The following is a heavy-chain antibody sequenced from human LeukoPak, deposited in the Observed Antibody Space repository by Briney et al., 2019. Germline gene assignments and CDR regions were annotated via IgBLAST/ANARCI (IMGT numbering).Heavy chain of an antibody. CDR1: GYTFTSYA. D-gene: IGHD3-10*01. Sequence: ASVKVSCKASGYTFTSYAMHWVRQAPGQRLEWMGWINAGNGNTKYSQKFQGRVTITRDTSTSTAYMELSSLRSEDTAVYYCARDRQLRWFDPWGQGTLVTVSS. V-gene: IGHV1-3*01. CDR3: ARDRQLRWFDP. CDR2: INAGNGNT. J-gene: IGHJ5*02.